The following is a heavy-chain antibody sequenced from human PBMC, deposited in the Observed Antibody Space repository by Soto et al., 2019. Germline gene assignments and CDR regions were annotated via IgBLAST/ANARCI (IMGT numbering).Heavy chain of an antibody. CDR3: ARGGLRYFDFNAFDI. V-gene: IGHV4-31*03. Sequence: SETLSLTCTVSGGSINSGGYSLSWVRQHPGYGLQWIGYIHHTGSTYYSPSLESRPTISVDTSKNQFSLKLRSVTAADTAVYYCARGGLRYFDFNAFDIWGQGTTVT. D-gene: IGHD3-9*01. CDR2: IHHTGST. CDR1: GGSINSGGYS. J-gene: IGHJ3*02.